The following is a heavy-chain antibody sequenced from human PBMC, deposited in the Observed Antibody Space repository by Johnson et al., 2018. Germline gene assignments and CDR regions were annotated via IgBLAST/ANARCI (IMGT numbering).Heavy chain of an antibody. J-gene: IGHJ3*02. V-gene: IGHV3-53*01. CDR2: IYSGGST. D-gene: IGHD6-19*01. CDR3: ARDSPGGGWPLDAFDI. CDR1: GFTVSSNY. Sequence: VQLVQSGGGLIQPGGSLRLSCAASGFTVSSNYMSWVRQAPGQGLEWVSVIYSGGSTYYADSVKGRFTISRDNAKNSLYLQMNSLRAEDTAVYYCARDSPGGGWPLDAFDIWGQGTMVTVSS.